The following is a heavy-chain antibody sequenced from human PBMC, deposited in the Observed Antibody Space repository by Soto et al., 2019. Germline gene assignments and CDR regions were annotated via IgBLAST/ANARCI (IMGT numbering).Heavy chain of an antibody. V-gene: IGHV4-59*12. J-gene: IGHJ6*03. CDR3: ARDGDANYYYYMDV. CDR2: IYYSGST. Sequence: SETLSLTCTVSGGSISSYYWSWIRQPPGKGLEWIGYIYYSGSTNYNPSLKSRVTISVDTSKNQFSLKLSSVTAADTAVYYCARDGDANYYYYMDVWGKGTTVTVSS. CDR1: GGSISSYY. D-gene: IGHD2-21*01.